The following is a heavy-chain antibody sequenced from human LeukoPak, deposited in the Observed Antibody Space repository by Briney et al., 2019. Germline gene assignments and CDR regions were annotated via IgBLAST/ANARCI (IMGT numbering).Heavy chain of an antibody. Sequence: ASGPTLVNPTQTLTLTCTFSGFSLNTRGVGVGWIRQPPGRALEWLALIYWDDDRRYSPSLKSRLTITKGTSKNQVVLTMTNMDPVDTATYFCAHRKNYYDSSVFDNWGQGTLVTVSS. V-gene: IGHV2-5*02. CDR3: AHRKNYYDSSVFDN. D-gene: IGHD3-22*01. CDR2: IYWDDDR. CDR1: GFSLNTRGVG. J-gene: IGHJ4*02.